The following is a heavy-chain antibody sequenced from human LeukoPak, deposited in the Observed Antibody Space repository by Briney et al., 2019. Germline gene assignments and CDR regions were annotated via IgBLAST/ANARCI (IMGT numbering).Heavy chain of an antibody. D-gene: IGHD3-22*01. J-gene: IGHJ4*02. Sequence: PGGSLRLSCAASGFTFSSSGMHWVRQAPGKGLEWVAVISYDGSNKYYADSVKGRFTISRDNSKNTLYLQMNSLRAEDTAVYYCARDPNLGSYDSSGYPLLDYWGQGTLVTVSS. CDR3: ARDPNLGSYDSSGYPLLDY. CDR2: ISYDGSNK. CDR1: GFTFSSSG. V-gene: IGHV3-30*03.